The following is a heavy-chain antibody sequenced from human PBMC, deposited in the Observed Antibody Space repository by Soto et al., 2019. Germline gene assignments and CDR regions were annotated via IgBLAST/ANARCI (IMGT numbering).Heavy chain of an antibody. CDR2: INPKSGGT. Sequence: ASVKVSCKASGYSFTDYHIHWVRQAPGQGLEWLGRINPKSGGTSTAQKFQGWVTMTTDTSISTASMELTRLTSDDTAIYYCARGDYKDCSKGVCSFFYKHDMDVWGQGTTVTVSS. CDR1: GYSFTDYH. J-gene: IGHJ6*02. CDR3: ARGDYKDCSKGVCSFFYKHDMDV. V-gene: IGHV1-2*04. D-gene: IGHD2-8*01.